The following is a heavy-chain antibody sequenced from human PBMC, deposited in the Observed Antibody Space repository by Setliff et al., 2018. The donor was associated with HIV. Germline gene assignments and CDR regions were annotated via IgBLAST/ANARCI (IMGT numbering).Heavy chain of an antibody. CDR1: GGYIAGYY. CDR3: ARRGGSGWYYFDQ. CDR2: IYYSGVT. D-gene: IGHD6-19*01. Sequence: SETLSLTCTVSGGYIAGYYWSWIRQPPGKALEWIGNIYYSGVTYYNPSLKSRVTLSADTSKNQFSLTLTSVTAADTALYYCARRGGSGWYYFDQWGQGALVTVSS. V-gene: IGHV4-59*01. J-gene: IGHJ4*02.